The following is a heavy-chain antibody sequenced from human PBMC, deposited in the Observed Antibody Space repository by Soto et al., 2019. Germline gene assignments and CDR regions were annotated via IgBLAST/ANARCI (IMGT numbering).Heavy chain of an antibody. CDR3: AKGGYYGSGSYPYYFDY. Sequence: DVQLVESGGGLVQPGRSLRLSCAASGFTFDDYAMHWVRQAPGKGLEWVSGISWNSGSIGYADSVKGRFTISRDNAKNSLYLQMNSLRAEDTALYYCAKGGYYGSGSYPYYFDYWGQGTLVTVSS. CDR1: GFTFDDYA. CDR2: ISWNSGSI. D-gene: IGHD3-10*01. J-gene: IGHJ4*02. V-gene: IGHV3-9*01.